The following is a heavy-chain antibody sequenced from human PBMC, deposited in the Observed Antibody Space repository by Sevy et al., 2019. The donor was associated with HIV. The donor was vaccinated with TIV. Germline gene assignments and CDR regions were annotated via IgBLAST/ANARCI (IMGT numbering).Heavy chain of an antibody. V-gene: IGHV3-30-3*01. CDR1: VFTFSSYA. Sequence: LSLTCAASVFTFSSYAMHWVRQAPGKGLEWVAVISYDGSNKYYADSVKGRFTISRDNSKNTLYLQMNSLRAEDTAVYYCARDLSLGYCTNGVCHPDYWGQGTLVTVSS. CDR2: ISYDGSNK. D-gene: IGHD2-8*01. J-gene: IGHJ4*02. CDR3: ARDLSLGYCTNGVCHPDY.